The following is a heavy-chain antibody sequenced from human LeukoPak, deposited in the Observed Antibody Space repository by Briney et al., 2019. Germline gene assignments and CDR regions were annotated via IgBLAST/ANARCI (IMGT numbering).Heavy chain of an antibody. CDR2: ISGSGGST. V-gene: IGHV3-23*01. CDR3: ARQLRYFDWLPPGNDAFDI. CDR1: GFTFSSYA. D-gene: IGHD3-9*01. J-gene: IGHJ3*02. Sequence: PGGSLRLSCAASGFTFSSYAMSWVRQASGKGLEWVSAISGSGGSTYYADSVKGRFTISRDNSKNTLYLQMNSLRVEDTAVYYCARQLRYFDWLPPGNDAFDIWGQGTMVTVSS.